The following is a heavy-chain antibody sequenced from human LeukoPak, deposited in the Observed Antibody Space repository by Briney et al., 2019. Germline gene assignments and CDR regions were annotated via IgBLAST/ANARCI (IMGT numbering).Heavy chain of an antibody. V-gene: IGHV3-21*01. CDR1: GFTFNGYS. J-gene: IGHJ4*02. CDR2: IGTSSSYI. CDR3: ARNRGDPSYFDY. Sequence: GGSLRLSCTASGFTFNGYSMNWVRQAPGKGLEWVSSIGTSSSYIYYADSVKGRFTISRNNPKNSLYLQMNSLRAEDTAVYYCARNRGDPSYFDYWGQGTLVTVSS. D-gene: IGHD4-17*01.